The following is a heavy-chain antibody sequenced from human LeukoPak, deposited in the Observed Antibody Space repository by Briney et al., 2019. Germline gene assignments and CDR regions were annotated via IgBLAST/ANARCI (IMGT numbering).Heavy chain of an antibody. V-gene: IGHV1-18*01. CDR1: GYAFTCYS. Sequence: ASVKVSCKASGYAFTCYSISLVRQAPGQGLEWMGWISAYNGNTNYAQKLQGRVTMTTDTSTSTAYMALRSLRSDDTAVYYCARDPSSRQLVQGAPNCIDPWGQGTLVTVSS. CDR2: ISAYNGNT. CDR3: ARDPSSRQLVQGAPNCIDP. D-gene: IGHD6-13*01. J-gene: IGHJ5*02.